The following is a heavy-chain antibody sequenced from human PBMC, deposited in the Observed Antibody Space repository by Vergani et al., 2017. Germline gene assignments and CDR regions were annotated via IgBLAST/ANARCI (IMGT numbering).Heavy chain of an antibody. D-gene: IGHD2-2*01. CDR2: ISYDGSNK. CDR1: GFTFSSYA. J-gene: IGHJ4*03. V-gene: IGHV3-30*04. Sequence: QVQLVESGGGVVQPGRSLRLSCAASGFTFSSYAMHWVRQAPGKGLEWVAVISYDGSNKYYADSVKGRFTISRDNSKNTLYLQMNSLRAEDTAVYYCARQKYQLLGDYFDYWGQGTMVTVSS. CDR3: ARQKYQLLGDYFDY.